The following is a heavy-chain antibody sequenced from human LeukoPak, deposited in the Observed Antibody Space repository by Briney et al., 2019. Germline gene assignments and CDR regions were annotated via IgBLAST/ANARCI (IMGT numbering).Heavy chain of an antibody. J-gene: IGHJ4*02. CDR1: GYTFIDYY. CDR2: INPKSGAT. D-gene: IGHD2/OR15-2a*01. CDR3: ATDPPVYSTSTTTFDY. V-gene: IGHV1-2*02. Sequence: GASVKVSCKASGYTFIDYYIHWVRQAPGQGLEWMGWINPKSGATNFARNFQGRVTLTRDMSISTVYMELSRLDSDDAAVYYCATDPPVYSTSTTTFDYWGQGTLVTVSS.